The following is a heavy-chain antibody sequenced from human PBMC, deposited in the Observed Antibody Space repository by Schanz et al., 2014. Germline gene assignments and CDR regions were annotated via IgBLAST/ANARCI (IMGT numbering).Heavy chain of an antibody. V-gene: IGHV4-39*01. CDR3: VRQLLWFGESGVDT. Sequence: QLQLQESGPGLVKPSETLSLTCTVSGGSIRRSTYYWGWIRQPPGKGLEWVASIYNSGSAYYGPSLKSRVPISVEASKNQFSRRRNPGTASDTAVYYCVRQLLWFGESGVDTWGQGTLVVVSS. J-gene: IGHJ5*02. CDR2: IYNSGSA. D-gene: IGHD3-10*01. CDR1: GGSIRRSTYY.